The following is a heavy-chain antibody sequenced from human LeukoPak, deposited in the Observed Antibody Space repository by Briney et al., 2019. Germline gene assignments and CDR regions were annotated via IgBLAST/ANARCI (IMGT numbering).Heavy chain of an antibody. J-gene: IGHJ4*02. CDR2: IYYTGTT. Sequence: PSETLSLTCTVSGGSISDYHWSWIRQPPGKGLEWIGYIYYTGTTNYNPSLKSRVSISVDTFKNQFSLTLTSVTAADTAVYYCARSEAAGSGREIDSWGQGTLVIVSS. CDR3: ARSEAAGSGREIDS. CDR1: GGSISDYH. V-gene: IGHV4-59*08. D-gene: IGHD6-13*01.